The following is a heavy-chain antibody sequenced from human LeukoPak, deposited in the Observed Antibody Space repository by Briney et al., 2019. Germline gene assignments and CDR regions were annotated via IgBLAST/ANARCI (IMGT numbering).Heavy chain of an antibody. D-gene: IGHD6-6*01. J-gene: IGHJ6*03. Sequence: PSETLSLTCTVSGGSISSSSYYWSWIRQPAGKGLEWIGRIYTSGSTNYNPSLKSRVTISVDTSKNQFSLKLSSVTAADTAVYYCARAGRIAARPNYYYYYYMDVWGKGTTVTVSS. CDR1: GGSISSSSYY. CDR2: IYTSGST. CDR3: ARAGRIAARPNYYYYYYMDV. V-gene: IGHV4-61*02.